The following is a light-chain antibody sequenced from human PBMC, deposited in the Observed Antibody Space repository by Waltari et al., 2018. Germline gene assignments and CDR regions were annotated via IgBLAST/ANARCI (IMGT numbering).Light chain of an antibody. CDR1: QRVSRA. CDR2: GAS. V-gene: IGKV3-20*01. J-gene: IGKJ1*01. Sequence: LTQSPGTLSLPLGERATVPCRASQRVSRALAWYQQKPRQAPRPLFYGASTRATVIPDRFSGSGSGTDFCLTISRLEPDDFAVYYCQHYLKLPVTFGQGTTVEI. CDR3: QHYLKLPVT.